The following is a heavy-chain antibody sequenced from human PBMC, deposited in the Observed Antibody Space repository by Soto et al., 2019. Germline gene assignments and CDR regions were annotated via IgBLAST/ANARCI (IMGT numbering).Heavy chain of an antibody. D-gene: IGHD1-7*01. CDR3: AGCITGTSYFDY. Sequence: PSETLSLTCTVSGGSISSGGYYWSWIRQHPGKGLEWIGYIYYSGSTYYNPSFKSRVTISVDTSKNQFSLKLSSVTAADTAVYYCAGCITGTSYFDYWGQGTLVTVSS. V-gene: IGHV4-31*03. CDR1: GGSISSGGYY. CDR2: IYYSGST. J-gene: IGHJ4*02.